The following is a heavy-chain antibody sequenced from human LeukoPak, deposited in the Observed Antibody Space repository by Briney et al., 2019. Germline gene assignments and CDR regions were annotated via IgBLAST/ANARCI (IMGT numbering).Heavy chain of an antibody. CDR2: IKHDGSEK. J-gene: IGHJ4*02. V-gene: IGHV3-7*01. D-gene: IGHD3-3*01. CDR3: ATDRGWRTSGYYLYYFEY. Sequence: GGSLRLSCAASGFIFTNYFMSWVRQAPGKGLEWVASIKHDGSEKYYVDSVRGRFTISRDNTMNSLYLQMSSLRAENTAVYYCATDRGWRTSGYYLYYFEYWGQGTLVTYSS. CDR1: GFIFTNYF.